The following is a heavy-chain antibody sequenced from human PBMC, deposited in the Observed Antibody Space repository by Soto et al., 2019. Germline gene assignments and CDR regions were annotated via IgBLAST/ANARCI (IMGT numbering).Heavy chain of an antibody. V-gene: IGHV1-69*13. CDR2: IIPIFGTA. J-gene: IGHJ3*02. CDR3: ARDWRLEYCGGACYSEDAFAI. CDR1: GGTFSSYA. Sequence: SVKVFCKASGGTFSSYAISWVRQAPGQGLEWMGGIIPIFGTANYAQEFQGRVTITADGSTSTAYMGLSSLRSEDTAVYYCARDWRLEYCGGACYSEDAFAIWGRGTMVTVSS. D-gene: IGHD2-21*02.